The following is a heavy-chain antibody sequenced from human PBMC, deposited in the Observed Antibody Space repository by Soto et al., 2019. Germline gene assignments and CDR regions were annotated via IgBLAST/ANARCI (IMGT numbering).Heavy chain of an antibody. D-gene: IGHD2-15*01. Sequence: PGGSLRLSCAASGFTFSSYAMSWVRQAPGKGLEWVSAISGSGGSTYYADSVKGRFTISRDNSKNTLYLQMNSLRAEDTAVYYCAKALRRWFNAGEGYWGQGTLVTVSS. J-gene: IGHJ4*02. CDR3: AKALRRWFNAGEGY. V-gene: IGHV3-23*01. CDR1: GFTFSSYA. CDR2: ISGSGGST.